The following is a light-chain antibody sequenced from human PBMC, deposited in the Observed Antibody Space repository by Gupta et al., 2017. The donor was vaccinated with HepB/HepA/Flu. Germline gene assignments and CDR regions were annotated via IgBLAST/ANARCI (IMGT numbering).Light chain of an antibody. V-gene: IGKV1-39*01. CDR1: QSIRSY. CDR2: GAS. CDR3: QQSDSNPSLT. Sequence: DIQMTQSPSSLSESVGDRVTITCRASQSIRSYLSWYKQKPGKAPRLLIYGASSWQSGVPSRFRGGGFGKHFTLTISGRQPEDFAAYYCQQSDSNPSLTFGGGTKVDIK. J-gene: IGKJ4*01.